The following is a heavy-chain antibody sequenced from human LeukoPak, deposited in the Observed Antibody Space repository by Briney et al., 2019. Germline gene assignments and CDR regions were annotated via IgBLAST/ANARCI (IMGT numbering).Heavy chain of an antibody. D-gene: IGHD3-22*01. V-gene: IGHV4-39*07. CDR3: ARDRGAYYDSGADY. CDR2: IYYSGST. CDR1: GGSIYNSAYH. J-gene: IGHJ4*02. Sequence: SETLSLTCSVSGGSIYNSAYHWGWIRQPPGKGLEWIGSIYYSGSTNYNPSLKSRVTMSVDTSKNQFSLKLSSVTAADTAVYYCARDRGAYYDSGADYWGQGTLVTVSS.